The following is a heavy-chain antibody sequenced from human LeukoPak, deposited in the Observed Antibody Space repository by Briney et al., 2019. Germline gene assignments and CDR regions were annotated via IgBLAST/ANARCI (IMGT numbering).Heavy chain of an antibody. CDR1: GFTFRSFW. Sequence: GGSLRLSCVVSGFTFRSFWMSWVRQAPGKGLEWVANIKQDGSTKNYVDSVKGRFTISRDNAKNSLYLQMDSLRVEDTALYCCARDTPFGGYWGQGTLVTVSS. J-gene: IGHJ4*02. V-gene: IGHV3-7*03. D-gene: IGHD3-16*01. CDR2: IKQDGSTK. CDR3: ARDTPFGGY.